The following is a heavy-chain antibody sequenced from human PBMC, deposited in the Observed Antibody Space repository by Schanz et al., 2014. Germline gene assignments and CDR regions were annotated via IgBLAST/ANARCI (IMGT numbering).Heavy chain of an antibody. CDR1: GFTFSSYS. CDR3: ARGIITMVRGGDVGAFDI. D-gene: IGHD3-10*01. Sequence: VQLVESGGGLVQPGGSLRLSCSASGFTFSSYSMYWVRQAPGKGLEWVSYISSSGSYTNYADSVKGRFTTSRDNGKKSMYLQMNSLRAEDTAVYYCARGIITMVRGGDVGAFDIWGQGTMVTVSS. J-gene: IGHJ3*02. CDR2: ISSSGSYT. V-gene: IGHV3-11*05.